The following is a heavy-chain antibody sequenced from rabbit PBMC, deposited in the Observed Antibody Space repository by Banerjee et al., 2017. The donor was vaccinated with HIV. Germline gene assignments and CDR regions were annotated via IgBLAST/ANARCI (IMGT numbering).Heavy chain of an antibody. V-gene: IGHV1S45*01. CDR2: IYTGSGST. CDR1: GFSFSSGYD. CDR3: ARDNAYYSYYYADYADNGFNL. J-gene: IGHJ4*01. D-gene: IGHD6-1*01. Sequence: QQQLEESGGGLVQPEGSLTLTCTASGFSFSSGYDMCWVRQAPGKGLEWIGCIYTGSGSTYYASWAKGRFTISKTSSTTVTLQMTSLTAADTATYFCARDNAYYSYYYADYADNGFNLWGPGTLVTVS.